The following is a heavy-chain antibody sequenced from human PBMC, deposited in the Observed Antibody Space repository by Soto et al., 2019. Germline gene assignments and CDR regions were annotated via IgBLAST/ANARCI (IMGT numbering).Heavy chain of an antibody. D-gene: IGHD2-2*01. Sequence: ASVKVSCKASGYTFTSYGISWVRQAPGQGLEWMGWISAYNGNTNYAQKLQGRVTMTTDTSTSTAYMELRSLRSDDTAVYYCATYHADYYYYGLDVWGQGTTVTVSS. V-gene: IGHV1-18*01. CDR2: ISAYNGNT. J-gene: IGHJ6*02. CDR1: GYTFTSYG. CDR3: ATYHADYYYYGLDV.